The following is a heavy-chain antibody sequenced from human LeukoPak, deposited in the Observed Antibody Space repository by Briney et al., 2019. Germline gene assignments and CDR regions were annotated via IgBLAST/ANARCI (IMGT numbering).Heavy chain of an antibody. Sequence: SETLSLTCTVSGVSMSSMYWSWIRQPPGKGLEWIAYIHYTGSTNYNPSLKSRISMSVDTSKSQLSLRLTSVTAADTALYYCARGGWSLDYWGQGTLVAVSS. CDR2: IHYTGST. V-gene: IGHV4-59*01. CDR3: ARGGWSLDY. D-gene: IGHD6-19*01. J-gene: IGHJ4*02. CDR1: GVSMSSMY.